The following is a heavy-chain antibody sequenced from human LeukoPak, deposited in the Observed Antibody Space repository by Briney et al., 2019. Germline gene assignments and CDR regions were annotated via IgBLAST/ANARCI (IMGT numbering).Heavy chain of an antibody. J-gene: IGHJ3*02. V-gene: IGHV1-8*01. CDR1: GYTFTSYD. Sequence: EASVKVSCKASGYTFTSYDINWVRQATGQGLEWXXWMNPNSGNTGYAQKFQGRVTMTRNTSISTAYMELSSLRSEDTAVYYCARGPYSSSLHDAFDIWGQGTMVTVSS. CDR2: MNPNSGNT. D-gene: IGHD6-6*01. CDR3: ARGPYSSSLHDAFDI.